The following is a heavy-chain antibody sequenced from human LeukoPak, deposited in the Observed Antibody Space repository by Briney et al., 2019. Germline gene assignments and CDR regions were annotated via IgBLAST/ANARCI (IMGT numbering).Heavy chain of an antibody. CDR2: IYYSGSI. CDR1: GASISSYY. D-gene: IGHD3-22*01. J-gene: IGHJ4*02. Sequence: SETLSLTSTVSGASISSYYWSWIRQPPGKGLEWIGDIYYSGSIKYNPSLKSRVTMSVDTSKNQFSLKLSSVTAADTAIYYCARENPSGYYNRPIDYWGQGTLVTVSS. CDR3: ARENPSGYYNRPIDY. V-gene: IGHV4-59*01.